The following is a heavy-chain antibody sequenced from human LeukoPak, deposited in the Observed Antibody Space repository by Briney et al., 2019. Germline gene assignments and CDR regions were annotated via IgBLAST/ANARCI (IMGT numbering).Heavy chain of an antibody. V-gene: IGHV3-21*01. CDR2: ISSSSNYI. J-gene: IGHJ3*02. Sequence: GGSLRLSCAASRFTFSTYTMNWVRQAPGKGLEWVSSISSSSNYIYYADSVKGRFTISRDNAKNSLYLQMNSLRAEDTAVYFCARDALWATELSQGAFDIWGQGTMVTVSS. CDR1: RFTFSTYT. CDR3: ARDALWATELSQGAFDI. D-gene: IGHD1-26*01.